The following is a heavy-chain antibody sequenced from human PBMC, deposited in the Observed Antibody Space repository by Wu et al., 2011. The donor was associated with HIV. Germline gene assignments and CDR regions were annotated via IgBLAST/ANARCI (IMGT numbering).Heavy chain of an antibody. D-gene: IGHD2-15*01. CDR1: GKGFPTSL. V-gene: IGHV1-18*01. Sequence: QVQLVQSGDEVKKPGASVKVSCKASGKGFPTSLVTWVRQAPGQGLEWLGWINGYNGNSRYRQNFQDRVSMTTDSATTIAYMELRSLRSDDTAVYYCASVRCHVDHCYFPLLGTAFDIWGQGQWSPSLQ. CDR2: INGYNGNS. CDR3: ASVRCHVDHCYFPLLGTAFDI. J-gene: IGHJ3*02.